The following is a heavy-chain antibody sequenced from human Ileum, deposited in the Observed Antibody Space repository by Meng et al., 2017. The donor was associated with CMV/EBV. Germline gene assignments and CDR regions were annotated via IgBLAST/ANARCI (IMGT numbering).Heavy chain of an antibody. Sequence: QVQLVQSGAGMKKPGASGKVSYTPSGYPFTDFYIQWVRQAPGQGLEWMGWINPKGGATIYAQKFQGRVTMTRDTSINTVYMELNSLRSDDTAVYFCARDLWSGISDFFDYWGQGTLVTVSS. J-gene: IGHJ4*02. CDR1: GYPFTDFY. D-gene: IGHD3-3*01. CDR3: ARDLWSGISDFFDY. V-gene: IGHV1-2*02. CDR2: INPKGGAT.